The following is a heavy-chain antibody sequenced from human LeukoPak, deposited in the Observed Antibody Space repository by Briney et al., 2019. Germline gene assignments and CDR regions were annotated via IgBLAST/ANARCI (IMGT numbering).Heavy chain of an antibody. CDR3: ARVKFGPYEQLVRNGVNWFDP. J-gene: IGHJ5*02. CDR1: GYTFTGYY. CDR2: INPNSGGT. V-gene: IGHV1-2*02. Sequence: EASVTVSCKASGYTFTGYYMHWVRQAPGQGLEWMGWINPNSGGTNYAQKFQGRVTMTRDTSISTAYMELSRLRSDDTAVYYCARVKFGPYEQLVRNGVNWFDPWGQGTLVTVSS. D-gene: IGHD6-13*01.